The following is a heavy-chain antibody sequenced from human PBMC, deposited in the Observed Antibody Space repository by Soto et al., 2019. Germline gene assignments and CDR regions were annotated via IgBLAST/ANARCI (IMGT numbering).Heavy chain of an antibody. CDR3: APPFQSWFDP. J-gene: IGHJ5*02. Sequence: SETLSLTCTVSGGSISSSSYYWGWIRQPPGKGLEWIGSIYYSGSTYYNPSLKSRVTISVDTSKNQFSLKLSSVTAADTAVYYCAPPFQSWFDPWGQGTLVTVSS. CDR1: GGSISSSSYY. CDR2: IYYSGST. V-gene: IGHV4-39*01.